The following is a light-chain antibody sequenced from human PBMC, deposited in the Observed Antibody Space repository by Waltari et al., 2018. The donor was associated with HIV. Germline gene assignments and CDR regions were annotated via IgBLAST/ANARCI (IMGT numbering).Light chain of an antibody. CDR2: SNN. CDR1: SSNIGTNY. V-gene: IGLV1-47*02. Sequence: QSVLTQPPSASGTPGQRVTISCSGISSNIGTNYVYWYQQLPGTAPKLLIDSNNQRPSGVPDRFSGSKSGTSASLAISGLRSEDEADYYCAAWDDSLSAPWVFGGGTKLTVL. J-gene: IGLJ3*02. CDR3: AAWDDSLSAPWV.